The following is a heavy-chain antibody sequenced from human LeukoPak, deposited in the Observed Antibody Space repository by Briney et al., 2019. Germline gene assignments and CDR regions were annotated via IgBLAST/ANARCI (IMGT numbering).Heavy chain of an antibody. V-gene: IGHV3-33*08. CDR2: IWYDGSNK. J-gene: IGHJ4*02. CDR3: ARAIGPVGSSWSSLHN. CDR1: GFTFSSYA. D-gene: IGHD6-13*01. Sequence: SGGSLRLSCAASGFTFSSYAMHWVRQAPGKGLEWVAVIWYDGSNKYYADSVKGRFTISRDNSKNTLHLQMNSLRAEDTAVYYCARAIGPVGSSWSSLHNWGQGTLVTVSS.